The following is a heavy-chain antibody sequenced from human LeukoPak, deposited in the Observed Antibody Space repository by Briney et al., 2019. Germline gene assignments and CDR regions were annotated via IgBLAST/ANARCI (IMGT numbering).Heavy chain of an antibody. V-gene: IGHV3-53*01. CDR1: GFTVSSYS. D-gene: IGHD2-15*01. J-gene: IGHJ4*02. CDR3: ARGGPGGYDFDY. Sequence: GGSLRLSCAASGFTVSSYSMSWVRQAPGKGLEWVSVIYSAGGTSYADSVKGRFTISRDNSKDALYLQMNSLRAEDTAVYYCARGGPGGYDFDYWGQGSLVTVSS. CDR2: IYSAGGT.